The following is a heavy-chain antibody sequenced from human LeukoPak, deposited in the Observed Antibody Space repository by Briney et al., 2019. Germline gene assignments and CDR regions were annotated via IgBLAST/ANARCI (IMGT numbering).Heavy chain of an antibody. Sequence: GASVKVSCKASGYTFNSYGITWVRQAPGQGLEWMGWINTYNSNTNYAQKLQGRVTMTRDPFTSTVYMELRSLRSDDTAMYYCARGWENDYWGQGSLVTVSS. V-gene: IGHV1-18*01. CDR1: GYTFNSYG. J-gene: IGHJ4*02. CDR3: ARGWENDY. CDR2: INTYNSNT. D-gene: IGHD1-26*01.